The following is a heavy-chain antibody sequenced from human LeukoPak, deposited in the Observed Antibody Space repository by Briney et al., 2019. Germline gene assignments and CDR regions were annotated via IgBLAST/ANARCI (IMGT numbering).Heavy chain of an antibody. CDR2: ISGSGGST. Sequence: GGSLRLSCAASGFTFSSYAMSWVRQAPGKGLEWVSAISGSGGSTYYADSVKGRFTISRDNSKNTLYLQMNSLRSEDTAVYYCARVLELPYYYYYMDVWGKGTTVTISS. D-gene: IGHD1-7*01. V-gene: IGHV3-23*01. CDR1: GFTFSSYA. J-gene: IGHJ6*03. CDR3: ARVLELPYYYYYMDV.